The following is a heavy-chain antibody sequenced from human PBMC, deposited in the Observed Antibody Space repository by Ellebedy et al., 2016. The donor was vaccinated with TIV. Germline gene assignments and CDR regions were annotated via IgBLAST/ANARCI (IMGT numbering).Heavy chain of an antibody. CDR1: GYTFTSYY. V-gene: IGHV1-46*01. J-gene: IGHJ4*02. CDR2: INPSGGSS. CDR3: ARGDNYYYDSSGYYYNY. D-gene: IGHD3-22*01. Sequence: ASVKVSCKASGYTFTSYYMYWVRQAPGQGLEWMGIINPSGGSSNYAQKFQGRVTMTRDTSTSTVYMVLSSLRSEDTAVYYCARGDNYYYDSSGYYYNYWGQGTLVTVSS.